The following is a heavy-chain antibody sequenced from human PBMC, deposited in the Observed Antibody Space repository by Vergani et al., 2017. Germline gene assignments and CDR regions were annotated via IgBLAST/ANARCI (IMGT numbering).Heavy chain of an antibody. CDR1: GFTFQAFA. D-gene: IGHD3-16*01. Sequence: VEAGGGLVQPGGSLRLSCTASGFTFQAFAFHWVRQVSGRGLGGVSGIDRNYGVKNGNSFEGRFSISRDKDKKALFLQMNNLRHEDTALYFCVKDNDYDADGPFDLWGRGTLVTVSS. V-gene: IGHV3-9*01. J-gene: IGHJ2*01. CDR2: IDRNYGVK. CDR3: VKDNDYDADGPFDL.